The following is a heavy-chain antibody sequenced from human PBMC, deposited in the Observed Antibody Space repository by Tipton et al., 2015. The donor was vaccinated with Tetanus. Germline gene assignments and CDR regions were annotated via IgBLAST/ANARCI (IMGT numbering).Heavy chain of an antibody. J-gene: IGHJ3*02. CDR3: ARAGAFYAFDI. V-gene: IGHV4-59*12. CDR1: GGSISSYY. CDR2: IYYSGST. Sequence: TLSLTCTVSGGSISSYYWSWIRQPPGKGLEWIGYIYYSGSTNYNPSLKSRVTMSVDTSKNQFSLKLSSVTAADTAVYYCARAGAFYAFDIWGQGTMVTVSS.